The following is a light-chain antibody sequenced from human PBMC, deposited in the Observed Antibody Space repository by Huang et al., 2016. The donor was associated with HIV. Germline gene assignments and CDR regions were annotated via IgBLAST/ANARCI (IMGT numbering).Light chain of an antibody. CDR3: HQYYDTPQT. J-gene: IGKJ1*01. V-gene: IGKV4-1*01. CDR1: QSVLKTSNNKNC. Sequence: DIVVTQSPDPLALSRGGRAAINCTASQSVLKTSNNKNCLSWYKLKPGQPPKSLLYWASTREAGVPDRFSGSGSGTHFTLPIASLQAEDVAVYYCHQYYDTPQTFGQGTKVEVK. CDR2: WAS.